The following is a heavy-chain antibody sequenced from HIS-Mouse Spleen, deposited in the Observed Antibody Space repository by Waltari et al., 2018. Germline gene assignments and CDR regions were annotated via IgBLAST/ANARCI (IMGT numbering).Heavy chain of an antibody. D-gene: IGHD6-13*01. Sequence: QLQLQESGPGLVKPSETLSLTCTVSGCSISSSSYYWCWIRQPPGKWLEWIGSIYYSGSTYYNPSLKSRVTISVDTSKNQFSLKLSSVTAADTAVYYCAREIPYSSSWYDWYFDLWGRGTLVTVSS. CDR3: AREIPYSSSWYDWYFDL. CDR1: GCSISSSSYY. J-gene: IGHJ2*01. CDR2: IYYSGST. V-gene: IGHV4-39*07.